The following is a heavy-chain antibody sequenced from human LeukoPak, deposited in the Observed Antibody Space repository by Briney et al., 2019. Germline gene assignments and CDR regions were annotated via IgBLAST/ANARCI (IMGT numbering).Heavy chain of an antibody. D-gene: IGHD6-13*01. V-gene: IGHV3-23*01. J-gene: IGHJ3*01. Sequence: GGSLRLSCTASGFIFSTCAMSWVRQAPGKGLEWVSAISGNGGTTYYADSVEGRFTISRDNSKNTLFLQMNSLRAEDTAVYYCAKDRSSSSWFDGYDFWGQGTMVTVSS. CDR1: GFIFSTCA. CDR3: AKDRSSSSWFDGYDF. CDR2: ISGNGGTT.